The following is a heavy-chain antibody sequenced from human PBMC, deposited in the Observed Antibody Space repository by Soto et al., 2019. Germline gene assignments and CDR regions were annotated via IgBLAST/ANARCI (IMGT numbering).Heavy chain of an antibody. Sequence: GGSLRLSCTASGFSFNRYWMSWVRQSPGKGLEQVANINKDGSGKYYVDSVKGRFTISRDNAKNSPFLQMNNLRAEDRAVYYCAREASIALLDYWGQGTVVTVSS. J-gene: IGHJ4*02. D-gene: IGHD2-21*01. CDR3: AREASIALLDY. CDR1: GFSFNRYW. CDR2: INKDGSGK. V-gene: IGHV3-7*01.